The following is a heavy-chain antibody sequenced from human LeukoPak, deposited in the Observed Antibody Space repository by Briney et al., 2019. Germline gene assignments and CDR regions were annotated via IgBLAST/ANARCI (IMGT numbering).Heavy chain of an antibody. V-gene: IGHV3-53*01. Sequence: GGSLRLSCAASGFIFSSYSVNWVRQAPGKGLEWVSLIYSGGTTYYADSVKGRFTISRDNSKNTLYLQMNSLRAEDTAVYYCASGEWPHDYWGQGTLVTVSS. CDR1: GFIFSSYS. J-gene: IGHJ4*02. D-gene: IGHD3-10*01. CDR2: IYSGGTT. CDR3: ASGEWPHDY.